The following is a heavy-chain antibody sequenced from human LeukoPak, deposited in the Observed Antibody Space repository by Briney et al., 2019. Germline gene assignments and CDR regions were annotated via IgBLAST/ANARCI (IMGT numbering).Heavy chain of an antibody. Sequence: HPGGSLRLSCAASGFTFSSYAMSWVRQAPGKGLEWASAISGSGGSTYYADSVKGRFTISRDNAKNSLYLQMNSLRAEDTAVYYCARCLRAHSILSSSCFNDYWGQGTLVTVSS. CDR1: GFTFSSYA. CDR2: ISGSGGST. J-gene: IGHJ4*02. D-gene: IGHD6-13*01. V-gene: IGHV3-23*01. CDR3: ARCLRAHSILSSSCFNDY.